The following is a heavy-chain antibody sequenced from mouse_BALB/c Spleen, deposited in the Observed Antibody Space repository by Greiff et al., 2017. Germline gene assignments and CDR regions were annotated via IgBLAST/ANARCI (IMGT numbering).Heavy chain of an antibody. Sequence: EVQLQQSGAELVKPGASVKLSCTASGFNIKDTYMHWVKQRPEQGLEWIGRIDPANGNTKYDPKFQGKATITADTSSNTAYLQLSSLTSEDTAVYYCARKGRGSRDFDYWGQGTTLTVSS. J-gene: IGHJ2*01. CDR1: GFNIKDTY. CDR2: IDPANGNT. D-gene: IGHD1-1*01. CDR3: ARKGRGSRDFDY. V-gene: IGHV14-3*02.